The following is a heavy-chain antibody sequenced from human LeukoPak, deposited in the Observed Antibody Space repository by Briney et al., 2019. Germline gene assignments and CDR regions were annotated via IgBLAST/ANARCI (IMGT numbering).Heavy chain of an antibody. J-gene: IGHJ6*03. V-gene: IGHV3-23*01. CDR1: GFTFSSYA. D-gene: IGHD3-9*01. CDR3: ANAFDYHYYYYMDV. CDR2: ISGSGGST. Sequence: GSLRLSCAASGFTFSSYAMSWVRQAPGKGLEWVSAISGSGGSTYYADSVKGRFTISRDNSKNTLYLQMNSLRAEDTAVYYCANAFDYHYYYYMDVWGKGTTVTISS.